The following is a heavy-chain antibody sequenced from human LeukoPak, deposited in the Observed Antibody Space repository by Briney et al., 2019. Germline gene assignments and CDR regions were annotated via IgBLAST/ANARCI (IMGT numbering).Heavy chain of an antibody. V-gene: IGHV3-23*01. CDR3: ARYYYDSSGYYWAPPDY. CDR2: ITHNGDTT. D-gene: IGHD3-22*01. CDR1: EFTFSSYA. Sequence: GGSLRLXCAGSEFTFSSYALSWVRQAPGKGLDWVSTITHNGDTTYYADSVKGRFTISRDNSKNTLYLQMNSLRAEDTAVYYCARYYYDSSGYYWAPPDYWGQGTLVTVSS. J-gene: IGHJ4*02.